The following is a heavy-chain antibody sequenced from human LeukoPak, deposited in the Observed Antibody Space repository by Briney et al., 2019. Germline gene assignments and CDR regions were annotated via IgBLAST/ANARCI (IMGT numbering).Heavy chain of an antibody. D-gene: IGHD5-18*01. Sequence: GGSLRLSCAASGFTFSGSAMHWVRQASGKGLEWVGRIRSKANSYATAYAASVKGRFTISRDDSKNTAYLQMNSLKTEDTAVYYCTRRATAMGDYWGQGTLVTVSS. CDR3: TRRATAMGDY. V-gene: IGHV3-73*01. CDR2: IRSKANSYAT. CDR1: GFTFSGSA. J-gene: IGHJ4*02.